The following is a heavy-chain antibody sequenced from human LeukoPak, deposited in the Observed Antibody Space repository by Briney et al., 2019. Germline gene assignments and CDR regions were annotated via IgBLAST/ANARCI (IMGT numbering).Heavy chain of an antibody. CDR3: AKTSAYVVVGAIRFDY. CDR1: GFTFSSYA. J-gene: IGHJ4*02. CDR2: VSGSGGST. Sequence: GGSLRLSCAASGFTFSSYAMSWVRQAPGKGLEWVSSVSGSGGSTYYADSVKGRFTISRDNSKNTLYLQMNSLRAEDTAVYYCAKTSAYVVVGAIRFDYWRQGTLVTVSS. D-gene: IGHD2-15*01. V-gene: IGHV3-23*01.